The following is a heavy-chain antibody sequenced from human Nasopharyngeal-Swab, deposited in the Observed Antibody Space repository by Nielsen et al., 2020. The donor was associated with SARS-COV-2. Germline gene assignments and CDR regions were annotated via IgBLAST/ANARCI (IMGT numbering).Heavy chain of an antibody. D-gene: IGHD6-19*01. CDR2: INSDGSST. J-gene: IGHJ4*02. Sequence: GESLKISCAASGFTFSSYWMHWVRQAPGKGLVWVSRINSDGSSTSYADSVKGRFTISRDNAKNTLYPQMNSLRAEDTAVYYCARDGGAVAGRSLDYWGQGTLVTVSS. V-gene: IGHV3-74*01. CDR1: GFTFSSYW. CDR3: ARDGGAVAGRSLDY.